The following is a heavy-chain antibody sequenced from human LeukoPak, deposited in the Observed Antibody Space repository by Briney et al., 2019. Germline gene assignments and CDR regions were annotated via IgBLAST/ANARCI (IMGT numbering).Heavy chain of an antibody. Sequence: GGSLRLSCAASGFTVSSNYMSWVRQAPGKGLEWVSVIYSGGSTYYADSVTGRFTISRDNSKNTLYHQMGSLRAEDMAVYHCARDQMEGGGDYWGQGTLVTVSS. CDR3: ARDQMEGGGDY. CDR2: IYSGGST. CDR1: GFTVSSNY. V-gene: IGHV3-66*01. D-gene: IGHD1-26*01. J-gene: IGHJ4*02.